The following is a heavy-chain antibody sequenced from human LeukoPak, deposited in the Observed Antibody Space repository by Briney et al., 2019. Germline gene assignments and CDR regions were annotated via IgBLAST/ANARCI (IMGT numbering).Heavy chain of an antibody. D-gene: IGHD3-22*01. CDR2: SSGSGGST. V-gene: IGHV3-23*01. CDR3: AKDTYYYDSSAYSVEY. CDR1: GFTFNSYA. Sequence: GGSLRLSCAASGFTFNSYAMSWVRQAPGKGLEWVSTSSGSGGSTYYADSVKGRFTISRDNSKNTLYLQMNSLRAEDTAVYYCAKDTYYYDSSAYSVEYWGQGTLVTVSS. J-gene: IGHJ4*02.